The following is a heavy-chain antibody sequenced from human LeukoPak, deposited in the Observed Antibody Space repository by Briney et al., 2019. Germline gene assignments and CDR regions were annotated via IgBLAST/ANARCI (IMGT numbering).Heavy chain of an antibody. J-gene: IGHJ4*02. CDR3: AKDAQRGFDYSNSLDK. CDR1: GFTFSHYG. V-gene: IGHV3-33*06. CDR2: IWSDGTNR. D-gene: IGHD4-11*01. Sequence: QSGRSLRLSCATSGFTFSHYGMHWVRPAPGKGLEWVAVIWSDGTNRYYGDPVKGRFTISRDNFQRTVYLQMNSLRAEDTAVYYCAKDAQRGFDYSNSLDKWGQGTLVTVSS.